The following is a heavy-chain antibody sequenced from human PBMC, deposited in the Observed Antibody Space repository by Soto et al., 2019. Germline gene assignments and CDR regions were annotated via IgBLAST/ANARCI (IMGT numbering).Heavy chain of an antibody. CDR3: ARDRRSSTSCYSLALDY. CDR2: IIPILGIA. Sequence: QVQLVQSGAEVKKPGSSVKVSCKASGGTFSSYTISWVRQAPGQGLEWMGRIIPILGIANYAQKFQGRVTITADKSTSTAYMELSSLRSEDTAVYYCARDRRSSTSCYSLALDYWGQGTLVTVSS. CDR1: GGTFSSYT. D-gene: IGHD2-2*01. V-gene: IGHV1-69*08. J-gene: IGHJ4*02.